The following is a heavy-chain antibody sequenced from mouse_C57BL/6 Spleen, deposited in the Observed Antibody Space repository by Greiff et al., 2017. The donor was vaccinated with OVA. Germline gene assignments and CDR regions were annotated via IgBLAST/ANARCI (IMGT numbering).Heavy chain of an antibody. CDR1: GYSFTGYY. CDR2: INPSTGGT. V-gene: IGHV1-42*01. CDR3: ARGARDYFDY. Sequence: EVQLQQSGPELVKPGASVKISCKASGYSFTGYYMNWVKQSPEKSLEWIGEINPSTGGTTYNQTFKAKATLTVDKSSSTAYMQRKSLTSEDSAVYYCARGARDYFDYWGQGTTLTVSS. J-gene: IGHJ2*01.